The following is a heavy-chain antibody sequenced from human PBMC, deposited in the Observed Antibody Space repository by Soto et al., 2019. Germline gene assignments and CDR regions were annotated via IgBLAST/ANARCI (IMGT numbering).Heavy chain of an antibody. CDR3: ARDFLDYGGNPSFMDV. CDR1: GFTFSSYA. J-gene: IGHJ6*02. Sequence: PGGSLRLSCAASGFTFSSYAMHWVRQAPGKGLEWVAVISYDGSNKYYADSVKGRFTISRDNSKNTLYLQMNSLRAEDTAVYYCARDFLDYGGNPSFMDVWGQGTTVTVSS. CDR2: ISYDGSNK. V-gene: IGHV3-30-3*01. D-gene: IGHD4-17*01.